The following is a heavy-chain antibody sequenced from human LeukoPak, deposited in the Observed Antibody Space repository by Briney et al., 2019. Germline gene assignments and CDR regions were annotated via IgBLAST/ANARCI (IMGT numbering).Heavy chain of an antibody. D-gene: IGHD1-7*01. CDR3: ARGVTGTEKGYYMDV. V-gene: IGHV1-8*03. J-gene: IGHJ6*03. CDR2: INPNSGNT. Sequence: ASVKVSCKASGGTFSSYAINWVRQATGQGLEWMGWINPNSGNTGYAQKFQGRVTITRNTSISTAYMELSSLRSEDTAVYYCARGVTGTEKGYYMDVWGKGTTVTVSS. CDR1: GGTFSSYA.